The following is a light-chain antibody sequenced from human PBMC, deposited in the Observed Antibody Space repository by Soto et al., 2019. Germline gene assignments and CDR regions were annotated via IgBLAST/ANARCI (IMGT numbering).Light chain of an antibody. CDR2: AAS. CDR1: QGIRDD. V-gene: IGKV1-6*01. J-gene: IGKJ1*01. CDR3: LQDYNYPWT. Sequence: AIQMTQSPSSLSASVGDRVTITCRASQGIRDDLGWYQQKPGRAPNLLIYAASSLQSGVPSRFSGSGSGTDFTLTISSLQPEDFATYYCLQDYNYPWTFGQGTRVEIK.